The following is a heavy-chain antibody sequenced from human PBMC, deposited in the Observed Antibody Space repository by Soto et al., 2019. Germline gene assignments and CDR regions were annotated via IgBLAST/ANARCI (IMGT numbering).Heavy chain of an antibody. J-gene: IGHJ4*02. CDR3: ARTVGAAYYFDF. CDR1: VDSMSKYY. Sequence: QVQLQESGPGLVKPSETLSLTCTVSVDSMSKYYWSWLRQPAGKGLEWIGRIYTSGSNNYNPSLKSRVNLSIDTSNNHFALNLKSVTAADAAVYYCARTVGAAYYFDFWGQGALVTVSS. CDR2: IYTSGSN. D-gene: IGHD1-26*01. V-gene: IGHV4-4*07.